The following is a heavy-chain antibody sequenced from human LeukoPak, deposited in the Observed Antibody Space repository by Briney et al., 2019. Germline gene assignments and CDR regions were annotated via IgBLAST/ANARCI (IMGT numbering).Heavy chain of an antibody. Sequence: PGRSLTPACAAFGPTFSTNAMSCVRHAPGKGMEWVSAISGSGASTYYPDSVKGPFTISRENSKNTLYLQMNSLRAEDTAVYYCAKDVSSGWYAEFDYWGQGTLLTVSS. CDR1: GPTFSTNA. CDR2: ISGSGAST. D-gene: IGHD6-19*01. V-gene: IGHV3-23*01. J-gene: IGHJ4*02. CDR3: AKDVSSGWYAEFDY.